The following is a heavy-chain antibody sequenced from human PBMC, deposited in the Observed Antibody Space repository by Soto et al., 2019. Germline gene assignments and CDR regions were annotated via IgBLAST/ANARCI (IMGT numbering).Heavy chain of an antibody. CDR1: GGSLSGYY. Sequence: QVQLQQWGAGLLKPSETLSLNCAVNGGSLSGYYWSWIRQPPGKGLEWIGEIKDGGRTNYSPSLKNRATIPSDTSNNQFSLRLYSVTAADTGVYYCARGQEGVVATHWDQGTLVTVSS. CDR2: IKDGGRT. J-gene: IGHJ4*02. D-gene: IGHD5-12*01. CDR3: ARGQEGVVATH. V-gene: IGHV4-34*01.